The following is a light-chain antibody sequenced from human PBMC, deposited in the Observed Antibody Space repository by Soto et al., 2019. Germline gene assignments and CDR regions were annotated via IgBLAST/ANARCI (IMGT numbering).Light chain of an antibody. CDR1: QGISRY. J-gene: IGKJ1*01. CDR2: AAS. CDR3: QQYKA. V-gene: IGKV1-9*01. Sequence: IQLTQSPSSLSASVVDSVTITCRASQGISRYLSWYQQKPGRAPKLLISAASTLQSGVPARFSGSGSGTEFRLTISSLQPDDFATYYCQQYKAFGQGTKVDIK.